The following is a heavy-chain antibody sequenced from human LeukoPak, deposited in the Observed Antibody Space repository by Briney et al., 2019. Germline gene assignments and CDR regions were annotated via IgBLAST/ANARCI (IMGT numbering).Heavy chain of an antibody. CDR1: GFTFDDYA. CDR3: AKGADPLQFDFGVFLYYYYYYMDV. J-gene: IGHJ6*03. Sequence: TGGSLRLSCAASGFTFDDYAMHWVRQAPGKGLEWVSLISGDGGNTYYADSVKGRFTISRDNSKNPLYLQMNSLRTEDTALYYCAKGADPLQFDFGVFLYYYYYYMDVWGKGTTVTVSS. D-gene: IGHD5-24*01. V-gene: IGHV3-43*02. CDR2: ISGDGGNT.